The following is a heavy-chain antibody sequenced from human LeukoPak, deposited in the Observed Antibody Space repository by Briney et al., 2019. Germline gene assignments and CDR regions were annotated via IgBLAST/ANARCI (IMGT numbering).Heavy chain of an antibody. CDR3: ARGGYSNRNWFDP. J-gene: IGHJ5*02. Sequence: SETLSLTCTVSGGSISSSSYYWGWIRQPPGKGLEWIGSIYYSGSTYYNPSLKSRVTISVDTSKNQFSLKLSSVTAADTAVYYCARGGYSNRNWFDPWGQGTLVTVSS. CDR1: GGSISSSSYY. V-gene: IGHV4-39*07. CDR2: IYYSGST. D-gene: IGHD6-13*01.